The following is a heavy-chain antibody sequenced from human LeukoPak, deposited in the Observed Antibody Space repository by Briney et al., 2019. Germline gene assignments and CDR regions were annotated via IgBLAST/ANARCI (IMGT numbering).Heavy chain of an antibody. Sequence: GGSLRLSCAASGFTFASYAMSWVRQAPGKGLEWVSGISGSGRSTYYADSVKGRFTISRDNSKNTLYLQMNTLRAEDTAVYYCAKDTEAIFGVVVPYFDYWAREPWSPSPQ. D-gene: IGHD3-3*01. CDR3: AKDTEAIFGVVVPYFDY. CDR1: GFTFASYA. V-gene: IGHV3-23*01. J-gene: IGHJ4*02. CDR2: ISGSGRST.